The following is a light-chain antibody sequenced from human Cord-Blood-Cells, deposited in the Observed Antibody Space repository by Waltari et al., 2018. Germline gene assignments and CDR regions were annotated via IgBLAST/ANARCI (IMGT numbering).Light chain of an antibody. J-gene: IGLJ2*01. CDR3: QAWDSSTDEV. CDR1: KLGDKY. V-gene: IGLV3-1*01. Sequence: SYELTQPPSVSVSPGQTASITCSGDKLGDKYACWYQQKPGQSPVLVIYQDSKRPSGIPGRLSGSNSGNTATLTISGTQAMDEADYYCQAWDSSTDEVFGGGTKLTVL. CDR2: QDS.